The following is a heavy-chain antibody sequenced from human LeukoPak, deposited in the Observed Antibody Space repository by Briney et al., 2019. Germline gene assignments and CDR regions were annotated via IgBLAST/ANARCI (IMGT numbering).Heavy chain of an antibody. CDR1: GGSISSYY. V-gene: IGHV4-4*07. D-gene: IGHD2-2*01. J-gene: IGHJ6*02. CDR2: IYTSGST. CDR3: ARNAGTKDYYYGMDV. Sequence: SETLSLTCTVSGGSISSYYWSWIRQPAGKGLEWIGRIYTSGSTNYNPSLKSRVTISGDMSNNQFSLRLTSLTAADTAVYYCARNAGTKDYYYGMDVWGQGTTVIVSS.